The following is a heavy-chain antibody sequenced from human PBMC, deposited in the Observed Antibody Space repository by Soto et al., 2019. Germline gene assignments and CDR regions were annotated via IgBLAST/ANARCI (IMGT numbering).Heavy chain of an antibody. J-gene: IGHJ4*02. CDR3: AGRGYSYEYFDY. CDR1: GYSFTTYW. V-gene: IGHV5-51*03. Sequence: EVQLVQSGAEVKEPGESLKISCKGSGYSFTTYWIAWVRQMPGKGLELMGIIYPGDSDTRYSPSFQGQVTISADKSIRTAYPQCRSLRASDTAIYYCAGRGYSYEYFDYWGQGTLVTVSS. CDR2: IYPGDSDT. D-gene: IGHD5-18*01.